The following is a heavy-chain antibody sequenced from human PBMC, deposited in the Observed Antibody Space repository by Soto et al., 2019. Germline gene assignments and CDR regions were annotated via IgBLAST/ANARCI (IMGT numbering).Heavy chain of an antibody. CDR1: GGSISSGDYY. V-gene: IGHV4-30-4*01. J-gene: IGHJ3*02. CDR2: IYYSGST. CDR3: ARGGGYVAFDI. D-gene: IGHD5-12*01. Sequence: SETLSLTCTVSGGSISSGDYYWSWIRQPPGKGLEWIGYIYYSGSTYYNPSLKSRVTISVDTSKNQFSLKLSSVTAADTAVYYCARGGGYVAFDIWGQGTTVTVSS.